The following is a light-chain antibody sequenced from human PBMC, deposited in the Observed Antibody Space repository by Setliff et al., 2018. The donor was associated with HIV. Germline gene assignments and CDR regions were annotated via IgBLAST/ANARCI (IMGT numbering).Light chain of an antibody. Sequence: QSALTQPASLSGSPGHSITISCTGTSSDIGGYTYVSWYQCHPGKVPKLLIYDVIKRPSGVSHRFSGSKSANTASLTISGLLTEDEADYYCSSFTSTSSYVIFGGGTNVTVL. CDR3: SSFTSTSSYVI. J-gene: IGLJ2*01. CDR2: DVI. V-gene: IGLV2-14*03. CDR1: SSDIGGYTY.